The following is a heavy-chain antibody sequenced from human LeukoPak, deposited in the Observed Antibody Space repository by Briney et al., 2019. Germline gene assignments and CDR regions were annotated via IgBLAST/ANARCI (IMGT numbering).Heavy chain of an antibody. CDR1: GGSFSGYY. CDR3: ATERSSSWFY. Sequence: SETLSLTCAVYGGSFSGYYWSWIRQPPGKGLEWIGEINHSGSTNYNPSLKSRVTISVDTSKNQFSLKLSSVTAADTAVYYCATERSSSWFYWGQGTLVTVSS. CDR2: INHSGST. D-gene: IGHD6-13*01. J-gene: IGHJ4*02. V-gene: IGHV4-34*01.